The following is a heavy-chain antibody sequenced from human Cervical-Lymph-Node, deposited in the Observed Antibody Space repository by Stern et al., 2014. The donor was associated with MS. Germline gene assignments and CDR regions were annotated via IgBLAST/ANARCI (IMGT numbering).Heavy chain of an antibody. J-gene: IGHJ4*02. CDR1: GHTFTNYA. CDR3: ASTYNYGLGGDYFEY. CDR2: INTNIGNP. D-gene: IGHD3-10*01. Sequence: VQLLQSGSELKKPGASVKVSCKASGHTFTNYAINWVRQAPGQGLEWMGWINTNIGNPTYAQGFTGRFVFSLDTSVSTTYLQITNLKSEDTAVYYCASTYNYGLGGDYFEYWGQGTLVTVSS. V-gene: IGHV7-4-1*02.